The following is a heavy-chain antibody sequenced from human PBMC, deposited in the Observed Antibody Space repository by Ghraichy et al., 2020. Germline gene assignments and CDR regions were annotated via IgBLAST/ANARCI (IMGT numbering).Heavy chain of an antibody. D-gene: IGHD1-7*01. J-gene: IGHJ2*01. V-gene: IGHV3-21*01. Sequence: GGSLRLSCAASGFTFSSYSMNWVRQAPGKGLEWVSSISSSSSYIYYADSVKGRFTISRDNAKNSLYLQMNSLRAEDTAGYYCARAYREYNWNYAGWYCDLWGRGTLVTVSS. CDR3: ARAYREYNWNYAGWYCDL. CDR2: ISSSSSYI. CDR1: GFTFSSYS.